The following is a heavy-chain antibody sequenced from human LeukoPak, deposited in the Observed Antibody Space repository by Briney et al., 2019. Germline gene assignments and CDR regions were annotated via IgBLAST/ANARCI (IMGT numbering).Heavy chain of an antibody. J-gene: IGHJ5*02. CDR2: INPKTGVT. CDR3: ARHMTTANNWFDP. D-gene: IGHD1-1*01. V-gene: IGHV1-2*02. Sequence: ASVKVSCKASGYTFTGYFTHWVRQAPGQGLEWMGWINPKTGVTNYEQKFQGRVIMTRDTSISTVYMEVTRLTSDDTAVYYCARHMTTANNWFDPWGQGTLVTVSS. CDR1: GYTFTGYF.